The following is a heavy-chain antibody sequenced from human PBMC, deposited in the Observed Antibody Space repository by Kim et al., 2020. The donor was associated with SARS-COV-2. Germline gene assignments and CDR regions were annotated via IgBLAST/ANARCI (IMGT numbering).Heavy chain of an antibody. CDR1: GGSISSSSYY. CDR2: IYYSWST. CDR3: ARLILTRYGIDV. J-gene: IGHJ6*02. V-gene: IGHV4-39*01. Sequence: SETLSLTCTVSGGSISSSSYYWGWIRQPPGKGLEWIGSIYYSWSTYYNPSLKSLVTISVDTSKNQFSLKLSSVTAADTAVYYCARLILTRYGIDVWGQGTTVTVSS. D-gene: IGHD3-9*01.